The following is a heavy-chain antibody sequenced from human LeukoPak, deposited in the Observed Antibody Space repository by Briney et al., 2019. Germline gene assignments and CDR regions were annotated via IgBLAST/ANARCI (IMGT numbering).Heavy chain of an antibody. Sequence: GGSLRLSCAASGFTFSSYEMNWVRQAPGKGLEWVSYISSSGSTIYYADSVKGRFTTSRDNAKNSLYLQMNSLRAEDTAVYYCARSGPVHVDTAMVRSYGMDVWGQGTTVTVSS. D-gene: IGHD5-18*01. CDR1: GFTFSSYE. V-gene: IGHV3-48*03. J-gene: IGHJ6*02. CDR2: ISSSGSTI. CDR3: ARSGPVHVDTAMVRSYGMDV.